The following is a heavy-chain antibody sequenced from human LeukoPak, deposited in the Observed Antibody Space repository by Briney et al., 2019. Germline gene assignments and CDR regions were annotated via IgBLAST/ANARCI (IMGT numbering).Heavy chain of an antibody. J-gene: IGHJ5*02. CDR1: GFTFSNAW. CDR2: ISGSGDNT. CDR3: AKDRQHLVRGNWFDP. V-gene: IGHV3-23*01. Sequence: PGGSLRLSCAASGFTFSNAWMSWVRQAPGKGLERVSGISGSGDNTDYADSVKGRFTISRDNSKNTLYLQMNSLRAEDTAVYYCAKDRQHLVRGNWFDPWGQGTLVTVSS. D-gene: IGHD6-13*01.